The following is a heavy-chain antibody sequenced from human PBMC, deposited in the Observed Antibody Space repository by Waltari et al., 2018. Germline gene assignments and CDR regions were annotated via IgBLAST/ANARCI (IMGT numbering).Heavy chain of an antibody. Sequence: EVQLVQSGAEVKKPGESLRISCKGSGYSFHCHWISWVRPMPGKGLEWMGRIDPSDSYTNYSPSVQGHVTISADKSISTAYLQWSSLKASDTAMYYCARSPGLTVTTYVRELGYWGQGTLVTVSS. J-gene: IGHJ4*02. CDR2: IDPSDSYT. D-gene: IGHD4-17*01. CDR3: ARSPGLTVTTYVRELGY. V-gene: IGHV5-10-1*03. CDR1: GYSFHCHW.